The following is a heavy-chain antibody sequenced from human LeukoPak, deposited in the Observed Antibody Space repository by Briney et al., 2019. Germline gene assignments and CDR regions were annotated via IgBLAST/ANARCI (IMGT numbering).Heavy chain of an antibody. CDR1: GFTFSSYG. CDR3: AKDFSVYYYDSRVLDY. V-gene: IGHV3-30*02. D-gene: IGHD3-22*01. J-gene: IGHJ4*02. CDR2: IRYDGSNK. Sequence: PGGSLRLSCAASGFTFSSYGMNWVRQAPGKGLEWVAFIRYDGSNKYYADSVKGRFTISRDNSKKTLYLQMNSLRAEDTAVYYCAKDFSVYYYDSRVLDYWGQGTLVTVSS.